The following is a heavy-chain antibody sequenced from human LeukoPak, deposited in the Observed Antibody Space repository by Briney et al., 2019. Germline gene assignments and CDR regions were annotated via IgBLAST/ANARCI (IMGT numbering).Heavy chain of an antibody. J-gene: IGHJ5*02. CDR3: AREVVVYNWFDP. CDR1: GGSISSYY. CDR2: IYYSGST. Sequence: PSETLSLTCTVSGGSISSYYWSWIRQPPGKGLEWIGYIYYSGSTNYNPSLKSRVNILVDTSKNQFSLKLSSVTAADTAVYYCAREVVVYNWFDPWGQGTLVTVSS. V-gene: IGHV4-59*01. D-gene: IGHD3-22*01.